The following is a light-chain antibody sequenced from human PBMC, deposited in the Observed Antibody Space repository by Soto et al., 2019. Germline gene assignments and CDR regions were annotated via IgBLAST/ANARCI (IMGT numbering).Light chain of an antibody. CDR3: QEYGSSPIT. V-gene: IGKV3-20*01. J-gene: IGKJ5*01. CDR2: GES. CDR1: QSVSNNY. Sequence: VLTQSPGTLSLSPGDSSALSRRASQSVSNNYLAWYQQKPGQPPRILIYGESNRATGIPDRFSGSGSETDVTLTISRLEPEDFALYYCQEYGSSPITCGQGTRREIK.